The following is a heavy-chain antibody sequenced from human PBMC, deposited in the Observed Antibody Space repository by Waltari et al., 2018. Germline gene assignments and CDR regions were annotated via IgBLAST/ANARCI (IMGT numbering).Heavy chain of an antibody. CDR1: GFSLSTSGVG. V-gene: IGHV2-5*01. CDR2: IYWNDDK. D-gene: IGHD3-22*01. J-gene: IGHJ5*02. Sequence: QITLKESGPTLVKPTQTLTLTCTFSGFSLSTSGVGVGWIRQPPGKALAWLALIYWNDDKRYSPSLKSRLTITKDTSKNQVVLTMTNMDPVDTATHYCAHTAPKALDLYYYDSSGYDWFDPWGQGTLVTVSS. CDR3: AHTAPKALDLYYYDSSGYDWFDP.